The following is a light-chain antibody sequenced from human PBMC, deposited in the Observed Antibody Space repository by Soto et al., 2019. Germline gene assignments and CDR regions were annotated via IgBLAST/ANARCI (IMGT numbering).Light chain of an antibody. V-gene: IGKV3-20*01. CDR3: QQYATSSWT. J-gene: IGKJ1*01. CDR2: GAS. CDR1: QSVSSSY. Sequence: EIVLTQSPGTLSLSPGERAILSCRASQSVSSSYLAWYQQRPGLAPRRLIYGASSRATGIPDRFSGSGSGTDFTLTISRLEPEDFAVYYCQQYATSSWTFGQGTKVEIK.